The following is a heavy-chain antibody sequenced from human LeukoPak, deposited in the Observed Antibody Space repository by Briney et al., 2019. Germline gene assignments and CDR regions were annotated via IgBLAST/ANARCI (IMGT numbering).Heavy chain of an antibody. Sequence: ASVKVSCKASGYTFTSFGITWVRQAPGQGLEWMGWISAYNGNTNYAQKLQGRVTLTTDTSTSTACMELRNLRSDDTAVYYCARADCGWCHGDYWGQGTLVTVSS. CDR2: ISAYNGNT. J-gene: IGHJ4*02. V-gene: IGHV1-18*01. CDR3: ARADCGWCHGDY. CDR1: GYTFTSFG. D-gene: IGHD6-19*01.